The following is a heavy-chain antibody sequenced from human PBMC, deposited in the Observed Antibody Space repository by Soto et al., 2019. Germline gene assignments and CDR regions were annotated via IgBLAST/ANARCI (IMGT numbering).Heavy chain of an antibody. V-gene: IGHV3-30*18. J-gene: IGHJ1*01. CDR3: AKDRGVSHYYDSSGYYFYFQH. CDR2: ISYDGSNK. CDR1: GFTFSSYG. D-gene: IGHD3-22*01. Sequence: QVQLVESGGGVVQPGRSLRLSCAASGFTFSSYGMHWVRQAPGKGLEWVAVISYDGSNKYYADSVKGRFTISRDNSKNTRYLQMNSLRAEDTAVYYCAKDRGVSHYYDSSGYYFYFQHWGQGTLVTVSS.